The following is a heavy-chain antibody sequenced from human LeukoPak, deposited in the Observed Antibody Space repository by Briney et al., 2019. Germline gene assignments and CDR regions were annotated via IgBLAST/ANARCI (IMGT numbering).Heavy chain of an antibody. CDR1: GGTFSSYA. V-gene: IGHV1-18*01. Sequence: ASVKVSCKASGGTFSSYAISWVRQAPGQGLEWMGWISSYNGNTNYAQKLQGRATMTTDTSTSTAYMELRSLRSDDTAVYYCARGSFPSDDILTGPFDNWGQGTLVTVSS. J-gene: IGHJ4*02. CDR2: ISSYNGNT. CDR3: ARGSFPSDDILTGPFDN. D-gene: IGHD3-9*01.